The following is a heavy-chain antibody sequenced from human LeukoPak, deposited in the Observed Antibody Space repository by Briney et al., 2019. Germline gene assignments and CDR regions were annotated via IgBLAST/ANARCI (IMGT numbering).Heavy chain of an antibody. CDR2: IYYSGST. CDR1: GGSISSGGYY. D-gene: IGHD4-17*01. J-gene: IGHJ6*02. Sequence: SETLSLTCTVSGGSISSGGYYWSWIRQHPGKGLEWIGYIYYSGSTYYNPSLKSRVTISVDTSKNQFSLKLSSVTAADTAVYYCARDRSNYGKPHYYYYYGMDVWGQGTTVTVSS. CDR3: ARDRSNYGKPHYYYYYGMDV. V-gene: IGHV4-31*03.